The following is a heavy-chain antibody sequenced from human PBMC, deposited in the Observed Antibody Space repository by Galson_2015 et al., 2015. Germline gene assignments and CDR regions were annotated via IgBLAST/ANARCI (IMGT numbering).Heavy chain of an antibody. Sequence: SLRLSCAASGFTSSSYAMSWVRQAPGKGLEWVSTISGSGGSTYYADSVKGRFTISRDNSKNTLYLQMNSLRAEDTAVYYCVKDMVGVVVVAAKSEPVYGRQGTLVTVSS. V-gene: IGHV3-23*01. CDR1: GFTSSSYA. CDR2: ISGSGGST. CDR3: VKDMVGVVVVAAKSEPVY. J-gene: IGHJ4*02. D-gene: IGHD2-15*01.